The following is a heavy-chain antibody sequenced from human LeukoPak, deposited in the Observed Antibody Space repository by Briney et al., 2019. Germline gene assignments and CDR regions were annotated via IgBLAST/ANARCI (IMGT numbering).Heavy chain of an antibody. CDR2: IYYSGNT. D-gene: IGHD3-16*01. V-gene: IGHV4-39*01. CDR1: GGSISNSNYY. CDR3: TRGGGRNPPDS. Sequence: SETLSLTCTVSGGSISNSNYYWGWIRQPPGKGLEWIGSIYYSGNTYYKPSLKSRVTISVDTSKNQFSLKLSSVTAADTAVYYCTRGGGRNPPDSWGKGTLVTVSS. J-gene: IGHJ5*01.